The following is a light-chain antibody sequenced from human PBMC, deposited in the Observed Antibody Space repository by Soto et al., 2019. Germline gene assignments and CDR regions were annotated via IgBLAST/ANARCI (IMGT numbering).Light chain of an antibody. Sequence: QSALTQPPSASGSPGQSVTISCTGTSSDVGSYTFVSWYQQYPGKAPKVLIYDVNKRPSEVPDRFSGSKSGNTASLTVSGLQSDDEADYFCSSYAGNNNVVFGGGTKLTVL. CDR3: SSYAGNNNVV. J-gene: IGLJ2*01. V-gene: IGLV2-8*01. CDR1: SSDVGSYTF. CDR2: DVN.